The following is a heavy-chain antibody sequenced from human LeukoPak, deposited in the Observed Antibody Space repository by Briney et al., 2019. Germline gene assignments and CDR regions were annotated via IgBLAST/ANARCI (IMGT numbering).Heavy chain of an antibody. CDR3: AKAHLGIDFDY. D-gene: IGHD7-27*01. Sequence: GGSLRLSCAASGFTFSSYSMNWVRQAPGKGLEWVSAISGSGGSTYYADSVKGRFTISRDNSKNTLYLQMNSLRAEDTAVYYCAKAHLGIDFDYWGQGTLVTVSS. J-gene: IGHJ4*02. V-gene: IGHV3-23*01. CDR2: ISGSGGST. CDR1: GFTFSSYS.